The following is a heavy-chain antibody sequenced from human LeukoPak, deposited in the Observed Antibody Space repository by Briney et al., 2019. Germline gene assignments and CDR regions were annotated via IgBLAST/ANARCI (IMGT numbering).Heavy chain of an antibody. CDR1: GFTFSSYA. Sequence: GGSLRLSCAASGFTFSSYAMHWVRQAPGKGLEWVAVISYDGSNKYYADSVKGRFTIFRDNSKNTLYLQMNSLRAEDTAVYYCARPASDRKYYFDYWGQGTLVTVSS. D-gene: IGHD1-14*01. V-gene: IGHV3-30-3*01. CDR3: ARPASDRKYYFDY. J-gene: IGHJ4*02. CDR2: ISYDGSNK.